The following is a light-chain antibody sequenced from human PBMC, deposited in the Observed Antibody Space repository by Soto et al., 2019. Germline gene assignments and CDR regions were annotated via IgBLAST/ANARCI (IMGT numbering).Light chain of an antibody. CDR2: VAS. CDR1: QSVSTY. Sequence: LPQSPATLSLSPGERATLSCRASQSVSTYLAWYQQKPGQAPRLLIYVASSRATGIPDRFSGSGSGTDFTLTISRLEPEDFAVYYCQQYGSSPWTFGQGTKVDIK. V-gene: IGKV3-20*01. J-gene: IGKJ1*01. CDR3: QQYGSSPWT.